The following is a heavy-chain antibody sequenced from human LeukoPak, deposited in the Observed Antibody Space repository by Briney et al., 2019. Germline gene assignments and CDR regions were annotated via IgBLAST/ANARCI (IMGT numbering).Heavy chain of an antibody. V-gene: IGHV7-4-1*01. Sequence: ASVKVSCTASGYTFTSYAMNWVRQAPGQGLEWMGWINTNTGNPTYAQGFTGRFVFSLDTSVSTAYLQICSLKAEDTAVYYCARTVPKGRHISFNYYDSSGYYYEFDPWGQGTLVTVSS. CDR1: GYTFTSYA. J-gene: IGHJ5*02. D-gene: IGHD3-22*01. CDR3: ARTVPKGRHISFNYYDSSGYYYEFDP. CDR2: INTNTGNP.